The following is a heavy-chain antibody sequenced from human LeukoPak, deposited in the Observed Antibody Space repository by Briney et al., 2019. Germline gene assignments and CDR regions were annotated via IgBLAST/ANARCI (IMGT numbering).Heavy chain of an antibody. CDR3: ARPRYPGIAAALNFDY. CDR2: IYYGGST. J-gene: IGHJ4*02. V-gene: IGHV4-59*08. Sequence: SETLSLTCTVSGGSISSYYWSWIRQPPGKGLEWIGYIYYGGSTNYNPSLKSRVTISVDTSKNQFSLKLSSVTAADTAVYYCARPRYPGIAAALNFDYWGQGTLVTVSS. CDR1: GGSISSYY. D-gene: IGHD6-13*01.